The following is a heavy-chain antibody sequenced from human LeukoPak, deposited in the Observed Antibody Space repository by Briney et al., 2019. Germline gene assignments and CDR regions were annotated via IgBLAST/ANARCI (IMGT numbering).Heavy chain of an antibody. J-gene: IGHJ4*02. CDR3: ARDNIPVAGPYYFDY. CDR1: GYSISSGYY. Sequence: SETLSLTCTVSGYSISSGYYWGWIRQPPGKVLEWIGSIYHSGSTYYNPSLKSRVTISVDTSKNQFSLKLSSVTAADTAVYYCARDNIPVAGPYYFDYWGQGTLVTVSS. D-gene: IGHD6-19*01. V-gene: IGHV4-38-2*02. CDR2: IYHSGST.